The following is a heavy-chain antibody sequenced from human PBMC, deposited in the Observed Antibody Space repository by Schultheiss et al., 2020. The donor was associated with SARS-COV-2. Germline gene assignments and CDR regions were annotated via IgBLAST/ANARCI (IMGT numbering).Heavy chain of an antibody. CDR1: GYTFTSYD. J-gene: IGHJ3*02. CDR3: ARGIAAAAVRAFDI. CDR2: MNPNSGNT. V-gene: IGHV1-8*01. D-gene: IGHD6-13*01. Sequence: GESLKISCKASGYTFTSYDINWVRQATGQGLEWMGWMNPNSGNTGYAQKFQGRVTMTRNTSISTAYMELSSLRSEDTAVYYCARGIAAAAVRAFDIWGQGTMVTVSS.